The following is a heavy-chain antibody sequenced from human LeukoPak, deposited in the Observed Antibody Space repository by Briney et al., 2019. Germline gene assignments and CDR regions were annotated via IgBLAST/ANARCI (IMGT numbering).Heavy chain of an antibody. CDR3: ARVLGGMDV. D-gene: IGHD3-16*01. V-gene: IGHV3-48*03. CDR1: GFTFSSYE. CDR2: ISSSVSTI. Sequence: GGSLRLSCAASGFTFSSYEMNWVRQAPGKGLEWVSYISSSVSTIYYAGSVKGGFTISRDNAKNSLYLQMNSLRAEDTAVYYCARVLGGMDVWGKGTTVTVSS. J-gene: IGHJ6*04.